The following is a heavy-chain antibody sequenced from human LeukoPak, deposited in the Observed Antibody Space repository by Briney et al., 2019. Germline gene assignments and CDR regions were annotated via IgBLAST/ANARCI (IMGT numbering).Heavy chain of an antibody. CDR2: IYSGGST. V-gene: IGHV3-53*01. CDR3: ARDRDYYGFDP. CDR1: GFTVSSSY. Sequence: PGGSLRLSCAASGFTVSSSYMSWVRQAPGKGLEWVSVIYSGGSTYYADSVKGRFTISRDNSKNTLYLQMNSLRAEDTAVYYCARDRDYYGFDPWGQGTLVTVSS. J-gene: IGHJ5*02. D-gene: IGHD3-10*01.